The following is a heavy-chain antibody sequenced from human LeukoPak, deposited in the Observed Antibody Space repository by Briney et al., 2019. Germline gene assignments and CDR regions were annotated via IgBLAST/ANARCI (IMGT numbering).Heavy chain of an antibody. CDR1: GGSTSSYY. J-gene: IGHJ4*02. Sequence: PSETLSLTCTVSGGSTSSYYWSWIRQPPGKGLEWIGYIYYSGTTNYSPSLKSRVTISVDTSKNQFSLKLSSVTAADTAVYYCARRSFSSWSLDYWGQGTLVTVPS. CDR3: ARRSFSSWSLDY. V-gene: IGHV4-59*08. D-gene: IGHD6-13*01. CDR2: IYYSGTT.